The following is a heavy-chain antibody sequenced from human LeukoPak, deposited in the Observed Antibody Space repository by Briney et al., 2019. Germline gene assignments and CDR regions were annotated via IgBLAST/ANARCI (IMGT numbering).Heavy chain of an antibody. Sequence: SETLSLTCAVYGGSFSGYYWSWIRQPPGKGLEWIGEINHSGSTNYNPSLKSRVTISVDTSKNQFSLKLSSVTAADTAVYYCARERLFVGATKREDMDWGQGTLVTVSS. CDR3: ARERLFVGATKREDMD. CDR1: GGSFSGYY. CDR2: INHSGST. V-gene: IGHV4-34*01. J-gene: IGHJ4*02. D-gene: IGHD1-26*01.